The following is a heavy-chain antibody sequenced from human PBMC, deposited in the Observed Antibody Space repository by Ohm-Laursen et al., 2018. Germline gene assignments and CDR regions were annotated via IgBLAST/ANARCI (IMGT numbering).Heavy chain of an antibody. CDR1: GFTFSSYW. CDR2: ISWNSGSV. V-gene: IGHV3-9*01. D-gene: IGHD4-23*01. CDR3: AKEARWLPVFDI. J-gene: IGHJ4*02. Sequence: SLRLSCSAPGFTFSSYWMNWVRQAPGEGLEWVAGISWNSGSVGYADSVKGRFTISRDNAKNSLYLQMNSLRAEDTALYYCAKEARWLPVFDIWGQGTLVTVSS.